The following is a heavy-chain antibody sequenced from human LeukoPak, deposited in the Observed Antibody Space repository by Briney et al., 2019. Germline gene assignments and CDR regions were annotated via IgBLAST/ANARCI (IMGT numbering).Heavy chain of an antibody. Sequence: RGSLRLACSVSGFTFSHSAVSWVSQAPGTGLEWVGSRTESGDATYYADSVKGRLTISRDNSNSTLYIHISGLRDEDTAVYYCARGYSHNAGGWLDPWGQGTLVTVSS. CDR1: GFTFSHSA. V-gene: IGHV3-23*01. CDR2: RTESGDAT. D-gene: IGHD5-12*01. J-gene: IGHJ5*02. CDR3: ARGYSHNAGGWLDP.